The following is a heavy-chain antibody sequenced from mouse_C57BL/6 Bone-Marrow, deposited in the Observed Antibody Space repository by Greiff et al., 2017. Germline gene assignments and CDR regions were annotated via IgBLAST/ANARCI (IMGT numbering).Heavy chain of an antibody. Sequence: EVQLLQSGGGLVKPGASLKLSCAASGFTFTSYAMSWVRQTPEKRLEWVATISDGGSYTYYPDNVKGPSTISRDNDENHLYLQMSQLKSEDTAMYYGARGVVVRLWYFAVWGTGTMVTVSA. CDR2: ISDGGSYT. CDR1: GFTFTSYA. CDR3: ARGVVVRLWYFAV. D-gene: IGHD1-1*02. V-gene: IGHV5-4*01. J-gene: IGHJ1*03.